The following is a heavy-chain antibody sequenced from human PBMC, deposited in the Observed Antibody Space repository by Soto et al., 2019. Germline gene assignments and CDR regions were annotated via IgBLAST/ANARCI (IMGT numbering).Heavy chain of an antibody. CDR2: IYYSGIT. D-gene: IGHD2-15*01. J-gene: IGHJ4*02. CDR1: GGSIISHY. V-gene: IGHV4-59*11. CDR3: TRGRWSLDY. Sequence: QVRLQESGPGLVKPSETLSLTCSVSGGSIISHYWSWIRQPPGKGLEWIGYIYYSGITDYNPSLESRLTISVDPSKNHFSLKLSSVTAADTAVYYCTRGRWSLDYWGQGTLVTVSS.